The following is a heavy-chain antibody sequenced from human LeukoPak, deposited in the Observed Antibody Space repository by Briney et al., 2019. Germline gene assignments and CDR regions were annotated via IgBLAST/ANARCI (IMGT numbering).Heavy chain of an antibody. CDR3: AAAVDYYDSAGFDY. CDR1: GFTFSNYG. CDR2: IRNDASNE. Sequence: PGGSLRLSCAAPGFTFSNYGMHWVRQAPGKGLEWVAFIRNDASNEYYADSVKGRFTISRDNAKNSLYLQMNSLRAEDTAVYYCAAAVDYYDSAGFDYWGQGTLVTVSS. D-gene: IGHD3-22*01. V-gene: IGHV3-30*02. J-gene: IGHJ4*02.